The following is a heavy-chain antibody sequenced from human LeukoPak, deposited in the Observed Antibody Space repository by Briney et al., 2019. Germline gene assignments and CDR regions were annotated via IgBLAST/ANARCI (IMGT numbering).Heavy chain of an antibody. CDR3: AKAPVTSCRGAFCYPLDS. Sequence: AGGSLRLSCAASGFTFSSNAMTWVRQAPGKGLEWVSVIRGSGGSTYYADSVKGRFTISRDNSKNTLYLQMNSLRAEDTAVYYCAKAPVTSCRGAFCYPLDSWGQGTLVTVSS. D-gene: IGHD2-15*01. V-gene: IGHV3-23*01. CDR2: IRGSGGST. CDR1: GFTFSSNA. J-gene: IGHJ4*02.